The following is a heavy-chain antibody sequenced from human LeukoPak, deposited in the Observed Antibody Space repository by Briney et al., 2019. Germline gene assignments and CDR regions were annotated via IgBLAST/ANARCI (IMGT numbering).Heavy chain of an antibody. CDR1: GYTFTGYY. V-gene: IGHV1-18*04. CDR2: ISAYNGNT. D-gene: IGHD5-24*01. CDR3: ARDTMDGYFDY. J-gene: IGHJ4*02. Sequence: GASVKVSCKASGYTFTGYYMHWVRQAPGQGLEWMGWISAYNGNTNYAQKLQGRVTMTTDTSTSTAYMELRSLRSDDTAVYYCARDTMDGYFDYWGQGTLVTVSS.